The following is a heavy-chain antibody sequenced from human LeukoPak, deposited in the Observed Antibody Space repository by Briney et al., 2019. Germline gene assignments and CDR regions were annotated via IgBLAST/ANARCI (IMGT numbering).Heavy chain of an antibody. CDR3: ARGPVALPNDRLSLFFYF. J-gene: IGHJ4*02. CDR1: GPSFNTYY. Sequence: SETLSLTCALYGPSFNTYYWTWIRHPPDKGREWSGEAKHDGDTNVNPSLRTRFVVSVDASKNQFSLKMTSVTAADTAIYFCARGPVALPNDRLSLFFYFWGQGTLVTVSS. CDR2: AKHDGDT. V-gene: IGHV4-34*01. D-gene: IGHD2-8*01.